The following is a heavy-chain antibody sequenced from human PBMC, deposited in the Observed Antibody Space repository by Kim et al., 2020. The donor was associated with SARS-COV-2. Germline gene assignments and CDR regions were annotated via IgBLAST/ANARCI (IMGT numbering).Heavy chain of an antibody. D-gene: IGHD3-10*01. CDR2: INTNTGNP. V-gene: IGHV7-4-1*02. CDR1: GYTFTSYA. J-gene: IGHJ6*02. Sequence: ASVKVSCKASGYTFTSYAMNWVRQAPGQGLEWMGWINTNTGNPTYAQGFTGRFVFSLDTSVSTAYLQISSLKAEDTAVYYCARDKYYYGSGSPKGMDVWGQGTTVTVSS. CDR3: ARDKYYYGSGSPKGMDV.